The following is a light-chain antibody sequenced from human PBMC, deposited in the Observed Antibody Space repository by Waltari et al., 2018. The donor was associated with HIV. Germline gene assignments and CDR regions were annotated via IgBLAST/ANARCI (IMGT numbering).Light chain of an antibody. V-gene: IGLV2-23*03. Sequence: QSALTQPASVSGSPGQSITISCTGTSSDVGRYNLVSWYQQHPGKAPKLMIYEGSKRPSGVSNRFSGSKSGNTASLTISGLQAEDETDYYCCSYAGNSTFVVFGGGTKLTVL. J-gene: IGLJ2*01. CDR3: CSYAGNSTFVV. CDR2: EGS. CDR1: SSDVGRYNL.